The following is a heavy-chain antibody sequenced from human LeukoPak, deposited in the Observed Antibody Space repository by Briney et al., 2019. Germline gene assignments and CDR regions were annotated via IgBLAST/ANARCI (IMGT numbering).Heavy chain of an antibody. D-gene: IGHD3-3*02. CDR3: ASQVAQISSPFDY. V-gene: IGHV3-23*01. J-gene: IGHJ4*02. CDR1: GFTFSSYA. Sequence: GGTLRLSCAASGFTFSSYAMSWVRQVPGKGLEWVSSISGSGGSTYYADSMKGRFTISRDNSKNTLYLQMNSLRAEDTAVYYCASQVAQISSPFDYWGRGTLVTVSS. CDR2: ISGSGGST.